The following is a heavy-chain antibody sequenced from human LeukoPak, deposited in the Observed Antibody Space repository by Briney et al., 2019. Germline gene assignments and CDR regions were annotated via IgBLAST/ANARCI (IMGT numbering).Heavy chain of an antibody. CDR2: INHSGST. CDR3: ARNTPLSSTSSFDI. Sequence: SEILSLTCAVYGGSFSGYYWSWIRQPPGKGLEWIGEINHSGSTNYNPSLKSRVTISVDTSKNQFSLKLSSVTAADTAVYYCARNTPLSSTSSFDIWGQGTMGTVSS. V-gene: IGHV4-34*01. CDR1: GGSFSGYY. J-gene: IGHJ3*02. D-gene: IGHD2-2*01.